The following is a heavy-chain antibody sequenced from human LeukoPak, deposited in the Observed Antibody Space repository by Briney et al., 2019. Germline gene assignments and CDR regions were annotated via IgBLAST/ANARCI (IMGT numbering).Heavy chain of an antibody. CDR3: ARALHSGSWYYFDY. D-gene: IGHD1-26*01. CDR2: INHSGST. CDR1: GGSFSGYY. Sequence: SETLSLTCAVYGGSFSGYYWSWIRQPPGKGLEWIGEINHSGSTNYNPSLKSRVTISVDTSKNQFSLKLSSVTAADTAVYYCARALHSGSWYYFDYWGQGALVTVSS. V-gene: IGHV4-34*01. J-gene: IGHJ4*02.